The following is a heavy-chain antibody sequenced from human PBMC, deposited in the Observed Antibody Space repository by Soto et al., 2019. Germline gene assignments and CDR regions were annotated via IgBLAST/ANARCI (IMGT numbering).Heavy chain of an antibody. CDR2: ISGSGGST. CDR1: GFTFSSYA. V-gene: IGHV3-23*01. J-gene: IGHJ6*02. D-gene: IGHD3-3*01. Sequence: EVQLLESGGGLVQPGGSLRLSCAASGFTFSSYAMSWVRKAPGKGLEWVSAISGSGGSTYYADSVKGRFTISRDNSKNTLYLQMNSLRAEDTAVYYCATAGVYYYGMDVWGQGTTVTVSS. CDR3: ATAGVYYYGMDV.